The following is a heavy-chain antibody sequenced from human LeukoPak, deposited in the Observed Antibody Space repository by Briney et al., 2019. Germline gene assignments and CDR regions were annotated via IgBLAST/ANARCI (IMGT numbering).Heavy chain of an antibody. Sequence: GGSLRLSCTASGLTLSDYHVHWIRQAPGKGLEWLAFIQYDGSMKYYADSVKGRFTISRDNAKNSLYLQMNSLRAEDTAVYYCAELGITMIGGVWGKGTTVTISS. CDR3: AELGITMIGGV. J-gene: IGHJ6*04. V-gene: IGHV3-30*02. CDR1: GLTLSDYH. D-gene: IGHD3-10*02. CDR2: IQYDGSMK.